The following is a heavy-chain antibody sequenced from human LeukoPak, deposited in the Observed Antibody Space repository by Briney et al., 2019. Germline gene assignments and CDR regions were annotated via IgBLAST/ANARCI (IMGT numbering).Heavy chain of an antibody. CDR3: ARQMEYSSLYYYYYMDV. CDR2: IYYSGST. CDR1: GGSISSSSYY. D-gene: IGHD6-6*01. J-gene: IGHJ6*03. V-gene: IGHV4-39*01. Sequence: SETLSLTCTVSGGSISSSSYYWGWIRQPPGTGLERIGSIYYSGSTYYNPSLKSRVTISVDTSKNQFSLKLSSVTAADTAVYYCARQMEYSSLYYYYYMDVWGKGTTVTVSS.